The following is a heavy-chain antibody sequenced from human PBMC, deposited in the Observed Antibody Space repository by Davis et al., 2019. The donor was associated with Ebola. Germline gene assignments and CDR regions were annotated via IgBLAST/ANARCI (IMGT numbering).Heavy chain of an antibody. V-gene: IGHV1-69*06. J-gene: IGHJ6*02. D-gene: IGHD2-2*01. CDR2: IIPIFGTA. Sequence: SVKVSCKASGGTFSSYAISWVRQAPGQGLEWMGGIIPIFGTANYAQKFQGRVTITADKSTSTAYMELSSLRSEDTALYYCARGHCSSTSCYYYGMDVWGQGTTVTVSS. CDR3: ARGHCSSTSCYYYGMDV. CDR1: GGTFSSYA.